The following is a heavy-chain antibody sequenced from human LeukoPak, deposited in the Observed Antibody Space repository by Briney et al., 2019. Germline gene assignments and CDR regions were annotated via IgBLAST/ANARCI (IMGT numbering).Heavy chain of an antibody. CDR2: IYNSGST. J-gene: IGHJ4*02. CDR3: ARERGYDSSGYYCDY. CDR1: GGSISSYY. V-gene: IGHV4-4*07. D-gene: IGHD3-22*01. Sequence: PSETLSLTCTVSGGSISSYYWSWIRQPAGKGLEWIGRIYNSGSTTYNPSLKSRVTMSVDTSKNQFSLKLSSVTAADTAVYYCARERGYDSSGYYCDYWGQGTLVTVSS.